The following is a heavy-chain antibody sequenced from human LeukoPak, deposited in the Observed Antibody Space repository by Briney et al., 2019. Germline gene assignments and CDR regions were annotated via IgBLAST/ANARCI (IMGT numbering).Heavy chain of an antibody. V-gene: IGHV1-2*02. Sequence: SVKVSCKASGYTFTGYYMHWVRQAPGQGLEWMGWTNPNSGGTNYAQKFQGRVTMTRDTSISTAYMELSRLRSDDTAVYYCARVAEGVLGPAAIGYFDYWGQGTLVTVSS. CDR1: GYTFTGYY. CDR2: TNPNSGGT. D-gene: IGHD2-2*02. CDR3: ARVAEGVLGPAAIGYFDY. J-gene: IGHJ4*02.